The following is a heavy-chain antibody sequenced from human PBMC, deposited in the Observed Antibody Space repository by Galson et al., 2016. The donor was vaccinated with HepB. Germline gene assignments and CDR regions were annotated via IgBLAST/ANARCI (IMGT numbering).Heavy chain of an antibody. V-gene: IGHV1-18*01. Sequence: SVKVSCKASGYTFTSRGISWVRQAPGQGLEWMGWISAYDGHTNYGQKLQDRLMTTDTSTSTAYMELRSLRSDDTAVYYCARDQAPLPGDYWGQGTLVTVSS. D-gene: IGHD2-15*01. CDR2: ISAYDGHT. CDR1: GYTFTSRG. CDR3: ARDQAPLPGDY. J-gene: IGHJ4*02.